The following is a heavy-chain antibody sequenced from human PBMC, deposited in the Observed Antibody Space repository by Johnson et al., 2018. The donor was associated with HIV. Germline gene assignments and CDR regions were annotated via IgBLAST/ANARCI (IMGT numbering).Heavy chain of an antibody. CDR1: GFTFDDYG. J-gene: IGHJ3*02. V-gene: IGHV3-20*04. CDR2: INWNGGST. CDR3: AKGGVWGSYRKTANAFDI. D-gene: IGHD3-16*02. Sequence: VQLVESGGGVVRPGGSLRLSCAASGFTFDDYGLSWVRQTPGKGLEWVSGINWNGGSTGYADSVKGRFTISRDNAKNSLYLQMNSLRAEDTALYYCAKGGVWGSYRKTANAFDIWGQGQWSPSLQ.